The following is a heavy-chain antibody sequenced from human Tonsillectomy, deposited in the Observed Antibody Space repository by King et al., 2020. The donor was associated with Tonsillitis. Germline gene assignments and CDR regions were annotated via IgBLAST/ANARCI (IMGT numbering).Heavy chain of an antibody. D-gene: IGHD6-13*01. CDR1: GFSVDNQY. CDR2: IYSGGST. J-gene: IGHJ4*02. V-gene: IGHV3-53*04. Sequence: VQLVESGGGVVQPGGSLRLSCVASGFSVDNQYMTWVRQAPGKGLEWVATIYSGGSTDYADPVQGRVTISRQKSKNTLYLRMNSLRVDDTAVYYCARAAGGGKCFDYGGQGALVTVS. CDR3: ARAAGGGKCFDY.